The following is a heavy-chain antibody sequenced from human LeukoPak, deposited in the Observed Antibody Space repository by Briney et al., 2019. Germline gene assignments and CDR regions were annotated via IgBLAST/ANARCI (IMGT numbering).Heavy chain of an antibody. CDR3: ARARGGSGSYYELNFDY. CDR1: GGSFSGYY. D-gene: IGHD3-10*01. V-gene: IGHV4-34*01. Sequence: PSETLSLTCAVYGGSFSGYYWSWIRQPPGKGLEWIGEINHSGSTNYNPSLKSRVTISVDTSKNQFSRKLSSVTAADTAVYYCARARGGSGSYYELNFDYWGQGALVTVSS. J-gene: IGHJ4*02. CDR2: INHSGST.